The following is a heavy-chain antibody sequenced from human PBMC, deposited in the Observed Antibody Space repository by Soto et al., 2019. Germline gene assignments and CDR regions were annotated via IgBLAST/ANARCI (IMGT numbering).Heavy chain of an antibody. CDR3: ARHEFGHVVAAGTDLGDY. Sequence: SETLSLTCAVYGGSFSGYYWSWIRQPPGKGLEWIGETNHSGSTNYNPSLKSRVTISVDTSKNQFSLKLSSVTAADTAVYYCARHEFGHVVAAGTDLGDYWGQGTLVTVSS. D-gene: IGHD6-13*01. V-gene: IGHV4-34*01. J-gene: IGHJ4*02. CDR1: GGSFSGYY. CDR2: TNHSGST.